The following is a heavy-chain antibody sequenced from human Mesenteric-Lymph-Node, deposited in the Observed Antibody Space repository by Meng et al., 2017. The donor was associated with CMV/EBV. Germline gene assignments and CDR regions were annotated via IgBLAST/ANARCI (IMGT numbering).Heavy chain of an antibody. CDR3: RYYDFWSGYVRNDY. J-gene: IGHJ4*02. V-gene: IGHV3-48*04. D-gene: IGHD3-3*01. CDR1: GFTFSSYS. CDR2: ISSSSSTI. Sequence: GESLKISCAASGFTFSSYSMNWVRQAPGKGLEWVSSISSSSSTIYYADSVKGRFTISRDNAKNSLYLQMNSLRAEDTAVYYCRYYDFWSGYVRNDYWGQGTLVTVSS.